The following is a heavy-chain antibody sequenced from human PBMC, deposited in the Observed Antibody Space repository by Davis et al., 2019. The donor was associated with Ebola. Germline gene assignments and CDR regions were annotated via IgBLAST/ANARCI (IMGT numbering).Heavy chain of an antibody. D-gene: IGHD4-17*01. V-gene: IGHV1-8*02. Sequence: ASVKVSCKASGYTFTSYDINWVRQATGQGLEWMGWMNPNSGNTGYAQKFQGRVTMTEDTSTDTAYMELSSLRSEDTAVYYCATAGATVTPRLYYYYYGMDVWGQGTTVTVSS. CDR2: MNPNSGNT. CDR3: ATAGATVTPRLYYYYYGMDV. J-gene: IGHJ6*02. CDR1: GYTFTSYD.